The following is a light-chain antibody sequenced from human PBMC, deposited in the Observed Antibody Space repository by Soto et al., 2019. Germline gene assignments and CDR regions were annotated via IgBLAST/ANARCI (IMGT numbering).Light chain of an antibody. V-gene: IGLV2-23*01. Sequence: QSALTQPASVSGSPGQSITISCTGTSIDFGNYNLVSWYQQHPGKAPKLLIYEDTKRPSGISYRFSGSRSGNTASLTISGLQAEDEADYYCCSYASSVVFGGGTKVTVL. CDR1: SIDFGNYNL. CDR2: EDT. CDR3: CSYASSVV. J-gene: IGLJ2*01.